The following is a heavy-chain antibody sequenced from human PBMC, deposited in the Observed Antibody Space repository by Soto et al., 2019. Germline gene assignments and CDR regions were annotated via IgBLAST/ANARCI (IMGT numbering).Heavy chain of an antibody. D-gene: IGHD1-1*01. CDR1: GFTFSDYY. V-gene: IGHV3-11*06. J-gene: IGHJ4*02. Sequence: GGSLRLSCEGSGFTFSDYYISWIRQAPGKGLEWISYSSNSGTFSRYADSVKGRFSISRANTKNLLYLQMNSLRAEDTAVYYCARSGDNYNRLDYWGQGTPVTVSS. CDR3: ARSGDNYNRLDY. CDR2: SSNSGTFS.